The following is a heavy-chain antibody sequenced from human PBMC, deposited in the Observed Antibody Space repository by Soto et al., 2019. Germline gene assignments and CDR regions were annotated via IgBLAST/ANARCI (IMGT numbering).Heavy chain of an antibody. CDR2: ISAYNGNT. D-gene: IGHD2-21*01. CDR1: GYTFTSYG. V-gene: IGHV1-18*01. CDR3: ARDQSYGGAFDY. J-gene: IGHJ4*02. Sequence: ASVKVSCKSSGYTFTSYGISWVRQAPGQGLEWMGWISAYNGNTKYAQKLQGRVTMTTDTSTSTVYMELRSLRSDDTAVYYCARDQSYGGAFDYWSQGTLVTVSS.